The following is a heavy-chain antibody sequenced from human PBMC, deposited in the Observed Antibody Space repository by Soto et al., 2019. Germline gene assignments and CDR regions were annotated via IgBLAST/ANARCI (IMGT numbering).Heavy chain of an antibody. Sequence: PGGSLRLSCAASGFTFSSYSMNWVRQAPGKGLEWVSYISSSSSTIYYADSVKGRFTISRDNAKNSLYLQMNSLRAEDTAVYYCARETEGDMVRGVIITGGMDVWGQGTTVTVSS. CDR1: GFTFSSYS. D-gene: IGHD3-10*01. CDR3: ARETEGDMVRGVIITGGMDV. J-gene: IGHJ6*02. CDR2: ISSSSSTI. V-gene: IGHV3-48*01.